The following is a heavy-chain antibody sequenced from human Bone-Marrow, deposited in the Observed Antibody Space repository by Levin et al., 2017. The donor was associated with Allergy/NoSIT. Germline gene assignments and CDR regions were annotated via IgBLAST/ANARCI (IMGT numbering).Heavy chain of an antibody. CDR2: INTNTGNP. CDR3: ARGEGIVLVPAATSTGIYYYGMDV. D-gene: IGHD2-2*01. Sequence: ASVKVSCKASGYTFTSYAMNWVRQAPGQGLEWMGWINTNTGNPTYAQGFTGRFVFSLDTSVSTAYLQICSLKAEDTAVYYCARGEGIVLVPAATSTGIYYYGMDVWGQGTTVTVSS. J-gene: IGHJ6*02. CDR1: GYTFTSYA. V-gene: IGHV7-4-1*01.